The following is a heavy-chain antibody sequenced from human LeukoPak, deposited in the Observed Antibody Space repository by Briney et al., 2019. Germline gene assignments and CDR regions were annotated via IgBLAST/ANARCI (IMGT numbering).Heavy chain of an antibody. Sequence: GESLKISCKVSGYSFGDYWIGWVRQMPGKGLEWMVIIYPADSDIRYSPSFQGQVTISADKSISTAYLQWNSLKASDTAMYYCATSSPDVAEAGAVFDFWGQGTLVTVSS. D-gene: IGHD6-13*01. CDR1: GYSFGDYW. CDR3: ATSSPDVAEAGAVFDF. J-gene: IGHJ4*02. CDR2: IYPADSDI. V-gene: IGHV5-51*01.